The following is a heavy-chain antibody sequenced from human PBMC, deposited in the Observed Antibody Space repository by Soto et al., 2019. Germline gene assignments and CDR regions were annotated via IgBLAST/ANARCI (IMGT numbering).Heavy chain of an antibody. J-gene: IGHJ5*02. CDR1: GYTFTNHG. Sequence: ASVKVSCKASGYTFTNHGVSWVRQAPGQGLEWMGWISTSNGNTNYAHNVQGRVTMTTDESTSTAYMELRNLRSDDTAVYYCARDRDYYDCGGPWGQGTLVTVSS. V-gene: IGHV1-18*01. CDR3: ARDRDYYDCGGP. D-gene: IGHD3-22*01. CDR2: ISTSNGNT.